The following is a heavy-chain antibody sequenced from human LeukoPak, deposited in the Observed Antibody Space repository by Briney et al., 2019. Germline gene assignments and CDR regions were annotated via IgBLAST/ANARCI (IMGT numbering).Heavy chain of an antibody. CDR2: IRYDGSNK. CDR1: GFTFSSYG. V-gene: IGHV3-30*02. Sequence: GGSLRLSCAASGFTFSSYGMHWVRQAPGKGLGWVAFIRYDGSNKYYADSVKGRFTISRDNSKNTLYLQMNSLRAEDTAVYYCAKDGTIIVGATGLGYWGQGTLVTVSS. D-gene: IGHD1-26*01. J-gene: IGHJ4*02. CDR3: AKDGTIIVGATGLGY.